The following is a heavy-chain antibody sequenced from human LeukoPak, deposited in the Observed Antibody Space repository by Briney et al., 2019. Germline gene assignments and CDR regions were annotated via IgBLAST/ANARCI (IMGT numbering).Heavy chain of an antibody. V-gene: IGHV3-74*01. J-gene: IGHJ4*02. CDR2: IYSDGSEP. Sequence: GGSLRLSCAASGFSFSSYSMHWVRQGPGKGLVWVSRIYSDGSEPRYADSVKGRFIISRDNAKNTLYLQMNSLRAEDTAVYYCASGDKYGYPNWGQGSLVTVSS. CDR1: GFSFSSYS. D-gene: IGHD5-18*01. CDR3: ASGDKYGYPN.